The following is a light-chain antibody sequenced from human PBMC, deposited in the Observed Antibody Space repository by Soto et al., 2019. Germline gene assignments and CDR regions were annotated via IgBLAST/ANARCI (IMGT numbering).Light chain of an antibody. CDR3: AAWDDSLSALWV. CDR1: SSNIGSNY. CDR2: RNN. Sequence: QSVLTQPPSGSGTPGQRVTISCSGSSSNIGSNYVYWYQQLPGTAPKLLIYRNNQRPSGVPDRFSGSKSGTSASLAISGLRSEDEADYYCAAWDDSLSALWVFGGGTKVTVL. V-gene: IGLV1-47*01. J-gene: IGLJ3*02.